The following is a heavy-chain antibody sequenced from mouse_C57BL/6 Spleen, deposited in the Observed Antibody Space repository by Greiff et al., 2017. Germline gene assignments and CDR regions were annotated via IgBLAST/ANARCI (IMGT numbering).Heavy chain of an antibody. CDR2: INPYNGDT. V-gene: IGHV1-20*01. J-gene: IGHJ2*01. D-gene: IGHD1-1*01. CDR1: GYSFTGYF. Sequence: DVQLQESGPELVKPGDSVKISCKASGYSFTGYFMNWVMQSHGKSLEWIGRINPYNGDTFYNQKFKGKATLTVDKSSSTAHMELRSLTSEDSAVYYCARYHYGSSYYFDYWGQGTTLTVSS. CDR3: ARYHYGSSYYFDY.